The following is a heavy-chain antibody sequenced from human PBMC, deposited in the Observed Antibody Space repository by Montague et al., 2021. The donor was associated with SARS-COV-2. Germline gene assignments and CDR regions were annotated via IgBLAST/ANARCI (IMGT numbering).Heavy chain of an antibody. D-gene: IGHD3-3*01. CDR3: ARGQRQPFSFFGVLAGGPELKCYGLDV. CDR2: IYYRGST. V-gene: IGHV4-59*12. Sequence: SETLSLTCTVSGGSINSDYWSWIRQPPGKGLEWIGYIYYRGSTNYNPSLKSRVTISVDTSKNQFSLKLTSVTAADTAVYFCARGQRQPFSFFGVLAGGPELKCYGLDVWGLGTTVTVS. J-gene: IGHJ6*02. CDR1: GGSINSDY.